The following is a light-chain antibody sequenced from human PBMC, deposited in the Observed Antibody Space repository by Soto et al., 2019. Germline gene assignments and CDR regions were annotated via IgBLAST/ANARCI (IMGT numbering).Light chain of an antibody. CDR3: MQALQTPWT. Sequence: DIVMTQSPLSLPVTPGEPASISCRSSQSLLHSNGYNYLDWYLQKPGQSPQLLIYLGSNRASGVPDRFSGSGSGTDVTLKISRVAAEDVGLYYCMQALQTPWTFGQGTKVEIK. J-gene: IGKJ1*01. CDR2: LGS. V-gene: IGKV2-28*01. CDR1: QSLLHSNGYNY.